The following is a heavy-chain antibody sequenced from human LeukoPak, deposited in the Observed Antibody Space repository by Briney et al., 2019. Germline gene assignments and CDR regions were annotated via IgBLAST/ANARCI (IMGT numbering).Heavy chain of an antibody. D-gene: IGHD3-16*01. V-gene: IGHV4-39*07. CDR1: GGSISSSSYH. Sequence: PSETLSLTCTVSGGSISSSSYHWGWIRQPPGKGLEWIGSIYYSGSANYNPSLESRVTISIDTSKNQFSLKLSSVTAADTAVYYCASSQTGWGLPREDYWGQGTLVTVSS. CDR3: ASSQTGWGLPREDY. J-gene: IGHJ4*02. CDR2: IYYSGSA.